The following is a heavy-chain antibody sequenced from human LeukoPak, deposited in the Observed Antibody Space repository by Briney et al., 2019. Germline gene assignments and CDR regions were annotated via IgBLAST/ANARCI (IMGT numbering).Heavy chain of an antibody. CDR2: CDSDGSGT. CDR1: GFTFSIYW. J-gene: IGHJ3*02. V-gene: IGHV3-74*01. D-gene: IGHD3-16*01. Sequence: GGSLRLSCAASGFTFSIYWMYWVRQAPGKGLMWVSRCDSDGSGTTYADSVKGRFTVSRDNAKSTLYLQMSSLRAEDTAVYYCATSSVWGGAFNIWGQGTMVTVSS. CDR3: ATSSVWGGAFNI.